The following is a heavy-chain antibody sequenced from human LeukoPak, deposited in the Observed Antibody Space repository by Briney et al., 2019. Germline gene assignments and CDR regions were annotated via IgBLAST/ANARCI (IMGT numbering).Heavy chain of an antibody. CDR3: ARDFYGSGSYYNPPFDY. J-gene: IGHJ4*02. Sequence: PGGSLRLSCAASRFTFSSYSMHWVRQAPGKGLEWVAVISSDGSNKYYADSVKGRFTISRDNSKNTLYLQMNSLRAEDTAVYYCARDFYGSGSYYNPPFDYWGQGILVTVSS. D-gene: IGHD3-10*01. CDR2: ISSDGSNK. V-gene: IGHV3-30-3*01. CDR1: RFTFSSYS.